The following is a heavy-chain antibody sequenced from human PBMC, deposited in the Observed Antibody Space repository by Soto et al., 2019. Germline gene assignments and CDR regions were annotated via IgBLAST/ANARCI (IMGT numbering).Heavy chain of an antibody. CDR2: IDWDDDK. CDR3: ARIRECIAAAGTYYYYGMDV. V-gene: IGHV2-70*01. Sequence: SGPTVVNPTQTLTLTCTFSGFSLSTSGMCVSWIRQPPGKALEWLALIDWDDDKYYSTSLKTRLTISKDTSKNQVVLTMTNMDPVDTATYYCARIRECIAAAGTYYYYGMDVWGQGTTVTVS. CDR1: GFSLSTSGMC. D-gene: IGHD6-13*01. J-gene: IGHJ6*02.